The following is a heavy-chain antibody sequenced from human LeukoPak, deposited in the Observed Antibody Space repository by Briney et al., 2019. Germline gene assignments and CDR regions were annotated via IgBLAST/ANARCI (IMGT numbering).Heavy chain of an antibody. D-gene: IGHD3-9*01. CDR3: ARLRRFPRYFDGWFDS. V-gene: IGHV4-59*08. Sequence: SETLSLTCTVSGGSISSYYWSWIRQPPGKGLEWIGYIYYSGSTNYNPSLKSRVTISVDTSKNQFSLKLSSVTAADTAVYYCARLRRFPRYFDGWFDSWGQGTLVLVSS. CDR2: IYYSGST. CDR1: GGSISSYY. J-gene: IGHJ5*01.